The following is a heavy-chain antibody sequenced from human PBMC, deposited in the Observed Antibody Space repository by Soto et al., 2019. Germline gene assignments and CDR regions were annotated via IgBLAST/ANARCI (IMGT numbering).Heavy chain of an antibody. D-gene: IGHD5-12*01. V-gene: IGHV4-30-4*01. CDR2: IYYSGST. Sequence: PSETLSLTCTVSGGSISSGDYYWSWIRQPPGKGLEWIGYIYYSGSTYYNPSLKSRVTISVDTSKNQFSLKLSSVTAADTAVYYCARVDMVYYYYGMDVWGQGPTVTVSS. J-gene: IGHJ6*02. CDR1: GGSISSGDYY. CDR3: ARVDMVYYYYGMDV.